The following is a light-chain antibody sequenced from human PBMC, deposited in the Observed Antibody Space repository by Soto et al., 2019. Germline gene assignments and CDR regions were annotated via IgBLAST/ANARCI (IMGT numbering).Light chain of an antibody. CDR1: QSISNY. Sequence: DIQMTQSPSSLSASVGDRVTIACRTSQSISNYLNWYQQKPGKAPKLLIYAAFRLQSGVPSRFSGSGSGTEFTLTISSLQAEDFATYYCQQSYSTPRTFGQGTKVEIK. CDR3: QQSYSTPRT. J-gene: IGKJ1*01. CDR2: AAF. V-gene: IGKV1-39*01.